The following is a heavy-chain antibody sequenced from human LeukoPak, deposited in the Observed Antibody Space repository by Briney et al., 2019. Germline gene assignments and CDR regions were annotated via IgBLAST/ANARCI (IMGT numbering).Heavy chain of an antibody. CDR1: GFTVSSNS. CDR3: AREKNFGSGMDV. V-gene: IGHV3-53*01. CDR2: IYSGGNT. Sequence: PGGSLRLSCAASGFTVSSNSMNWVRQAPGKGLQWVSVIYSGGNTYYADSVKGRFTISRDNSKNTLYPQMNSLRAEDTAIYYCAREKNFGSGMDVWGQGTTVTVSS. D-gene: IGHD3-10*01. J-gene: IGHJ6*02.